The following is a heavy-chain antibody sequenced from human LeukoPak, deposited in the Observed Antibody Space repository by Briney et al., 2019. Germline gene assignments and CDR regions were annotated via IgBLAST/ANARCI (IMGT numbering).Heavy chain of an antibody. CDR3: AKDHSMVRGELGDY. D-gene: IGHD3-10*01. V-gene: IGHV3-23*01. J-gene: IGHJ4*02. CDR2: ISGSGGST. CDR1: GFIFSSYA. Sequence: PGGSLRLSCAASGFIFSSYAMSWVRQAPGKGLECVSAISGSGGSTYYADSVKGRFTISRDNSKNTLYLQMNSLRAEDAAVYYCAKDHSMVRGELGDYWGQGTLVTVSS.